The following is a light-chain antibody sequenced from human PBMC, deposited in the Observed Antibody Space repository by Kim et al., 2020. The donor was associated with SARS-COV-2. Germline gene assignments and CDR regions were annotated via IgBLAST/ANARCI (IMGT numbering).Light chain of an antibody. V-gene: IGKV1-5*03. CDR1: QSNSSW. CDR3: QQYNSYPMYT. J-gene: IGKJ2*01. CDR2: KAS. Sequence: DIQMTQSPSTLSASVGDRVTITCRASQSNSSWLAWYQQKPGKAPKLLIYKASSLESGVPSRFSGSGSGTEFTLTISSLQPDDFATYYCQQYNSYPMYTFGQGTKLEI.